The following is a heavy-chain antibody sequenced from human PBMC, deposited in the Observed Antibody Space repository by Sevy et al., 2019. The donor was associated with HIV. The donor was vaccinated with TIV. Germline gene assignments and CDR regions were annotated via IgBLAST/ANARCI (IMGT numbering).Heavy chain of an antibody. CDR3: ARSMEQLLGAFDI. CDR1: GASIRDSSYY. V-gene: IGHV4-39*01. Sequence: SETLSLTCTVSGASIRDSSYYWAWIRQPPGKGLEWIGNISSYRETYYNSSLKSRVTISVDTSKNQFSLSLTSVTAAHTAIYFCARSMEQLLGAFDIWGQGTMVTVSS. D-gene: IGHD2-15*01. CDR2: ISSYRET. J-gene: IGHJ3*02.